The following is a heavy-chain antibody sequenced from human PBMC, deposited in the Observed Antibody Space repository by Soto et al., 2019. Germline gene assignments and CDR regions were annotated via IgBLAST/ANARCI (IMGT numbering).Heavy chain of an antibody. V-gene: IGHV4-4*07. CDR3: ARDIVGAMYYFEY. CDR2: ISTSGGT. Sequence: SETLSLTCTVSGGPISSYYWSWIRQPAGKSLEWIGRISTSGGTNYNRSLKSRVTMSVGTSKNQFSLKLGSVTAADTAVYSCARDIVGAMYYFEYWGQGSLVTVSS. J-gene: IGHJ4*02. D-gene: IGHD1-26*01. CDR1: GGPISSYY.